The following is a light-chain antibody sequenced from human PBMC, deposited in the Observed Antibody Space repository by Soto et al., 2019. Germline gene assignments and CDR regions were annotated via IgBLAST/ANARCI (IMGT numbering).Light chain of an antibody. CDR1: EFLSSSY. V-gene: IGKV3-20*01. Sequence: EIVLTQSPGTLSLSPGERATLPCRASEFLSSSYLVWYQQKPGQAPRLLIYAASRRATGIPDRFSGSGSATEYTLTINTLEPEDFAVYYCQQQGTFGQGTKVDIK. CDR2: AAS. CDR3: QQQGT. J-gene: IGKJ2*01.